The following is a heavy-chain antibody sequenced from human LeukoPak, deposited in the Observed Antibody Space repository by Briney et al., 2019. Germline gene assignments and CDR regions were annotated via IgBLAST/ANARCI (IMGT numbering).Heavy chain of an antibody. V-gene: IGHV5-10-1*01. J-gene: IGHJ4*02. CDR3: ARHSGRGSSSWYYY. Sequence: GESLKISCNGSGYXFSSYWISWVRQMPGKGLEWMGRIDPSDSYTSYSPSFQGHVTISADKSISTAYLQWSSLKASDTAMYYCARHSGRGSSSWYYYWGQGTLVTVSS. CDR2: IDPSDSYT. D-gene: IGHD6-13*01. CDR1: GYXFSSYW.